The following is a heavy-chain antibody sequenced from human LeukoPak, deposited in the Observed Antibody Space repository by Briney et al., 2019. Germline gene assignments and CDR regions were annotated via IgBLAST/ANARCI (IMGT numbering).Heavy chain of an antibody. D-gene: IGHD2-15*01. CDR3: ARDQDIVVVVAALRQREMGGFDT. Sequence: ASVKVSCKASGYTFTSYDINWVRQATGQGLEWMGWMNPNSGNTGYAQKFQGRVTMTRNTSISTAYMELSSLRSEDTAVYYCARDQDIVVVVAALRQREMGGFDTWGQGTLVTVSS. J-gene: IGHJ5*02. V-gene: IGHV1-8*01. CDR2: MNPNSGNT. CDR1: GYTFTSYD.